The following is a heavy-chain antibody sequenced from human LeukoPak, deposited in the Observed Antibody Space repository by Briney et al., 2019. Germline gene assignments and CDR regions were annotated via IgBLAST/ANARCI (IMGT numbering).Heavy chain of an antibody. CDR2: ISGSGGST. V-gene: IGHV3-23*01. J-gene: IGHJ4*02. CDR1: GFTFSSYA. Sequence: SGGSLRLSCAASGFTFSSYAMSWVRQAPGKGLEWVSAISGSGGSTYYADSVRGRFTISRDNSKSTLYLQMNSLRAEDTAVYYCAKDRAYSGSYGGNAYWGQGTLVTVSS. D-gene: IGHD1-26*01. CDR3: AKDRAYSGSYGGNAY.